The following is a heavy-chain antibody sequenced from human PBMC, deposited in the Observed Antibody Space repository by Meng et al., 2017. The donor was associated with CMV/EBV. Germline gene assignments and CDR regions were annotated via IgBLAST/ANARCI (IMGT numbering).Heavy chain of an antibody. CDR1: GYTFTSYA. D-gene: IGHD6-6*01. CDR3: ARVNSSSFGYYYYGMDV. CDR2: SNAGNGNT. J-gene: IGHJ6*02. Sequence: ASVKVSCKASGYTFTSYAMHWVRQAPGQRLEWMGWSNAGNGNTKYSQEFQGRVTITRDTSASTAYMELSSLRSEDMAVYYCARVNSSSFGYYYYGMDVWGQGTTVTVSS. V-gene: IGHV1-3*02.